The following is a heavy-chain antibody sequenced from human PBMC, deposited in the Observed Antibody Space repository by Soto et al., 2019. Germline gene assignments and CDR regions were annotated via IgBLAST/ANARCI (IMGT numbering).Heavy chain of an antibody. CDR2: ISGSGGST. V-gene: IGHV3-23*01. D-gene: IGHD3-10*01. CDR1: GFSFSSYA. CDR3: AKFGLGAYDRGHGAFDI. Sequence: GGSLRLSCAASGFSFSSYAMSWVRQAPGKGLEWVSAISGSGGSTYYADSVKGRFTISRDNSKNTLYLQMNSLRAEDTAVYYCAKFGLGAYDRGHGAFDIWGQGTMVTVSS. J-gene: IGHJ3*02.